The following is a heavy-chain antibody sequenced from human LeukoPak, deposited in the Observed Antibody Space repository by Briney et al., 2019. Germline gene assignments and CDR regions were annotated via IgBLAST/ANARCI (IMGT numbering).Heavy chain of an antibody. CDR1: GYSFTNYW. CDR3: AKTIASLGSGARYFDP. D-gene: IGHD5/OR15-5a*01. CDR2: MHPGESEI. Sequence: GESLKISCKASGYSFTNYWIAWVRQKPGKGLEWMGIMHPGESEINYSPSFEGQVTISADTSISTAYLEWYSLKTSDSAIYYCAKTIASLGSGARYFDPWGQGTMITVSS. J-gene: IGHJ5*02. V-gene: IGHV5-51*01.